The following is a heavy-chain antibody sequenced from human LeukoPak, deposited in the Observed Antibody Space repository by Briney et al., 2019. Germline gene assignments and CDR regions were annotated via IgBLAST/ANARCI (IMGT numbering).Heavy chain of an antibody. CDR3: ARHSGCYSVDYYYMDV. CDR2: IYTRGST. Sequence: PSETLSLTCTVSGGSISSHYWSWIRQPAGKGLEWIGCIYTRGSTNYNPSLKSRVTMSVDTSKNQFSLKLSSVTAADTAVYYCARHSGCYSVDYYYMDVWGKGTAVTVSS. CDR1: GGSISSHY. J-gene: IGHJ6*03. V-gene: IGHV4-4*07. D-gene: IGHD6-19*01.